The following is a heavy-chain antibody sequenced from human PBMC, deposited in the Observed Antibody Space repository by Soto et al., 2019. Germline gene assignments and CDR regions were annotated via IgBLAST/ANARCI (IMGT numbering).Heavy chain of an antibody. J-gene: IGHJ4*01. CDR1: GDTFNSYV. CDR2: IITAFGTT. D-gene: IGHD5-18*01. V-gene: IGHV1-69*01. Sequence: QVQLVQSGPEVKKPGSSVKVSCKASGDTFNSYVITWVRQAPGQGLEWLGGIITAFGTTSYAQNFQDRLTITADEAATTDPMELSSLTSDDTAMYYCTRSYGYTFGGSLDNWGHGTLVTVSS. CDR3: TRSYGYTFGGSLDN.